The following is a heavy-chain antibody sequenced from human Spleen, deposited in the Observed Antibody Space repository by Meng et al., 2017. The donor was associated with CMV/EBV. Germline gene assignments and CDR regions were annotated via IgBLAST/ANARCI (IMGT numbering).Heavy chain of an antibody. V-gene: IGHV3-66*02. CDR2: VYSAGST. CDR1: GFTFSSYA. Sequence: GESLKSACAASGFTFSSYAMSWVRQAPGKGLEWVSVVYSAGSTYYADSVKGRFTISRDNSKNTLYLQMNSLRAGDTAVYYCARGKRVAGGENGMDVWGQGTTVTVSS. CDR3: ARGKRVAGGENGMDV. D-gene: IGHD6-19*01. J-gene: IGHJ6*02.